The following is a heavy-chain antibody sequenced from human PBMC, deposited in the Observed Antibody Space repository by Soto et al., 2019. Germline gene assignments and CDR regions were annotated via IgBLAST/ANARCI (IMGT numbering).Heavy chain of an antibody. CDR2: IYYSGST. CDR1: GGSISSGDYY. D-gene: IGHD3-10*01. Sequence: SETLSLTCTVSGGSISSGDYYWSWIRQPPGKGLEWIGYIYYSGSTYYNPSLKSRVTISVDTSKNQFSLKLSSVTAADTAVYYCARSPITMVPDYYYYGMAVWGQGTTVTVSS. V-gene: IGHV4-30-4*01. CDR3: ARSPITMVPDYYYYGMAV. J-gene: IGHJ6*02.